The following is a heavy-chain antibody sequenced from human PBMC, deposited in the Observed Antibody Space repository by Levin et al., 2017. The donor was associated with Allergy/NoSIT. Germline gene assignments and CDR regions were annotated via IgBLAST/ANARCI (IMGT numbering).Heavy chain of an antibody. D-gene: IGHD2-15*01. Sequence: GASVKVSCAASGFTFGSYAMSWVRQAPGKGLEWVSAITGSGDSTHYSDSVKGRFTISRDNSKNTLYLQMNSLRAEDTAAYYCAKGYCHGGTCYSGWFDPWGQGTQVTVSS. CDR2: ITGSGDST. CDR1: GFTFGSYA. CDR3: AKGYCHGGTCYSGWFDP. V-gene: IGHV3-23*01. J-gene: IGHJ5*02.